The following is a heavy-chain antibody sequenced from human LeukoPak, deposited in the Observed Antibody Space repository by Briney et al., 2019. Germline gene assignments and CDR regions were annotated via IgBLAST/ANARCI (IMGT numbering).Heavy chain of an antibody. J-gene: IGHJ4*02. V-gene: IGHV3-53*01. D-gene: IGHD5-18*01. Sequence: TGGSLRLSCAASGFTVSSNYMSWVRQARGKGLEWVSVIYSGGSTYYSDSVKGRFTISRDNSKNTLYLQMNSLRAEDTAVYYCARSTMVTAYYFDYWGQGTLVTVSS. CDR1: GFTVSSNY. CDR3: ARSTMVTAYYFDY. CDR2: IYSGGST.